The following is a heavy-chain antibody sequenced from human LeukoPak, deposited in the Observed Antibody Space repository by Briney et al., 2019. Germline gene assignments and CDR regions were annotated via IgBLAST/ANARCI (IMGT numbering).Heavy chain of an antibody. J-gene: IGHJ4*02. CDR3: ATIKRGNIYGYFDF. CDR2: MYESERT. Sequence: PSETLSLTCNISGASISSHYWNWIRQPPGKGLGWIGYMYESERTKDNPSLKSRITLSADTSKNQFSLRLSSVTAADTAVYYCATIKRGNIYGYFDFWGQGILVTVSS. V-gene: IGHV4-59*11. D-gene: IGHD5-18*01. CDR1: GASISSHY.